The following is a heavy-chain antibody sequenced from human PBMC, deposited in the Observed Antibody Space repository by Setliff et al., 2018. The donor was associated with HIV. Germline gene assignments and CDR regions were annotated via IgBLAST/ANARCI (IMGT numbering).Heavy chain of an antibody. V-gene: IGHV4-39*01. Sequence: SETLSLTCTVSSGSITSRTYYWGWIRQPPGKGLEWIGSIFYSGITYYNPSLKSRVSISVDTPKNQFSLNLTSVTAADTAVYYCARSKTFYDFWGGYYTHGAFKIWGLGTMVTVSS. J-gene: IGHJ3*02. CDR1: SGSITSRTYY. CDR3: ARSKTFYDFWGGYYTHGAFKI. D-gene: IGHD3-3*01. CDR2: IFYSGIT.